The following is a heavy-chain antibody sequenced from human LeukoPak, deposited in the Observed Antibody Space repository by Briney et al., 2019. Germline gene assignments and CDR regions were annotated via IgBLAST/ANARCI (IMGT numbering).Heavy chain of an antibody. CDR3: ARGGTYYDILTGYYRNPFDY. Sequence: SVKVSCKASGGTFSSYAISWVRQAPGQGLEWMGGIIPIFGTANYAQKFQGRVTITTDESTSTAYMELSSLRSEDTAVYYCARGGTYYDILTGYYRNPFDYWGQGTLVTVSS. D-gene: IGHD3-9*01. CDR2: IIPIFGTA. V-gene: IGHV1-69*05. CDR1: GGTFSSYA. J-gene: IGHJ4*02.